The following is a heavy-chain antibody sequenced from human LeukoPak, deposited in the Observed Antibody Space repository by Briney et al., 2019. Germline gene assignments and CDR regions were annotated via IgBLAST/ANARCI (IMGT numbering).Heavy chain of an antibody. V-gene: IGHV3-23*01. Sequence: GGSLRLSCAAAGLTFSSYAMGWVRQAPGKGLEWVSAISGSGGSTYYADSVKGRFTISRDNSKNTLYLQMNSLRAEDTAVYYCAKERYFDWLLSANYFDYWGQGTLVTVSS. CDR3: AKERYFDWLLSANYFDY. D-gene: IGHD3-9*01. CDR1: GLTFSSYA. CDR2: ISGSGGST. J-gene: IGHJ4*02.